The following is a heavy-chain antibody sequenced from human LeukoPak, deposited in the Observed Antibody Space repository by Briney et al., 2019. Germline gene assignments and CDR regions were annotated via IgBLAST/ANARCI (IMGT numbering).Heavy chain of an antibody. CDR1: GFTFSSSA. CDR3: ARDRYYYDSSGYYTEDY. J-gene: IGHJ4*02. V-gene: IGHV3-48*02. CDR2: ISSSSSTI. D-gene: IGHD3-22*01. Sequence: PGGSLRLSCAASGFTFSSSAMSWVRQAPGKGLEWVSYISSSSSTIYYADSVKGRFTISRDNAKNSLYLQMNSLRDEDTAVYYCARDRYYYDSSGYYTEDYWGQGTLVTVSS.